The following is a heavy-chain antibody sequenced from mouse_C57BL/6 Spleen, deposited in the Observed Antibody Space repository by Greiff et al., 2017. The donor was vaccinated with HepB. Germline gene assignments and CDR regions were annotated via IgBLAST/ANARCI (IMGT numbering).Heavy chain of an antibody. CDR1: GYTFTSYW. V-gene: IGHV1-72*01. J-gene: IGHJ2*01. D-gene: IGHD2-5*01. CDR3: ASLYYSNSGYYFDY. Sequence: QVHVKQSGAELVKPGASVKLSCKASGYTFTSYWMHWVKQRPGRGLEWIGRIDPNSGGTKYNEKFKSKATLTVDKPSSTAYMQLSSLTSEDSAVYYCASLYYSNSGYYFDYWGQGTTLTVSS. CDR2: IDPNSGGT.